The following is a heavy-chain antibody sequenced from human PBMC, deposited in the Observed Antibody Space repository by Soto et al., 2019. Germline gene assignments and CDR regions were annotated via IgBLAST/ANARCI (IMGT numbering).Heavy chain of an antibody. D-gene: IGHD3-10*01. CDR1: GGSISGYY. CDR3: ARESYYGSGATVVAF. V-gene: IGHV4-59*01. Sequence: QVQLQESGPGLVRPSETLSLTCTVSGGSISGYYWSWIRQPPGKGLEWIGYIYYSGTTSYNPALKSRVTMSVDPSKNQFSLKVNSVTAAYTAVYYCARESYYGSGATVVAFWGQGPLVTVSS. J-gene: IGHJ4*02. CDR2: IYYSGTT.